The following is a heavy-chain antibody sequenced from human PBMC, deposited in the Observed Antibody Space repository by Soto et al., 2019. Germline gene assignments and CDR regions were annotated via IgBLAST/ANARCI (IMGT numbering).Heavy chain of an antibody. CDR2: IDPSDSYT. D-gene: IGHD1-7*01. Sequence: PGESLKISCKGSGYSFTSYWISWVRQMPGKGLEWMGRIDPSDSYTNYSPSFQGHVTISADKSISTAYLQWSSLKASDTAMYYCARLRSWNYALWTYCYYGMDVWGQGTTVTVSS. V-gene: IGHV5-10-1*01. CDR3: ARLRSWNYALWTYCYYGMDV. J-gene: IGHJ6*02. CDR1: GYSFTSYW.